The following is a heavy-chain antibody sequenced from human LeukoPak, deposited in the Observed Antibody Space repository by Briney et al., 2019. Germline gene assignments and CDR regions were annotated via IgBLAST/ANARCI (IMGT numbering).Heavy chain of an antibody. CDR3: ARATYHSGAGSYIYYYMDV. CDR2: IYYSGGT. CDR1: GDSISSYY. D-gene: IGHD3-10*01. Sequence: SETLSLTCTVSGDSISSYYWSWIRQPPGKGLEWIGYIYYSGGTNYNPSLKSRVTISVDTSKNQFSLKLNSVIAADTAVYYCARATYHSGAGSYIYYYMDVWGKGTTVTVSS. J-gene: IGHJ6*03. V-gene: IGHV4-59*01.